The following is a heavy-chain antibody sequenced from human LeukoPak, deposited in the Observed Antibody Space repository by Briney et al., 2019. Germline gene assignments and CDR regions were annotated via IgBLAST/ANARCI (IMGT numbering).Heavy chain of an antibody. Sequence: SETLSLTCTVSGGSISSSSYYWGWIRQPPGKGLEWIGSIYYSGSTYYNPSLKSRVTISVDTSKNQFSLKLSSVSAADTAVYYCADAFWSTCYFDCWGQGTLVTVSS. J-gene: IGHJ4*02. CDR3: ADAFWSTCYFDC. CDR2: IYYSGST. D-gene: IGHD3-3*01. V-gene: IGHV4-39*01. CDR1: GGSISSSSYY.